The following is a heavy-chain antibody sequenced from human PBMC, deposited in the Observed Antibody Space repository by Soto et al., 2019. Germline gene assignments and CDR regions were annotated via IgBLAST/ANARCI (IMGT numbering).Heavy chain of an antibody. J-gene: IGHJ5*02. CDR1: GGSFSDYY. D-gene: IGHD3-22*01. V-gene: IGHV4-34*02. Sequence: QVQLQQWGAGLVKPSETLSLTCGVYGGSFSDYYWSWIRQPPGKGLEWIGEITHSGNTNYNPSLKSRLSLAVDTTKNQFSLNPSSVTAADTAVYDCARSGAVIVASRLRPALCNWCDPWSVGTLVTVTS. CDR2: ITHSGNT. CDR3: ARSGAVIVASRLRPALCNWCDP.